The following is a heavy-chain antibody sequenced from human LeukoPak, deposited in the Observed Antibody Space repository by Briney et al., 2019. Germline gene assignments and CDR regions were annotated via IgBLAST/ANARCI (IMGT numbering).Heavy chain of an antibody. J-gene: IGHJ6*03. CDR2: INAGNGNT. Sequence: ASVKVSCKASGYTFTSYAMHWVRQAPGQRLEWMRWINAGNGNTKYSQKFQGRVTITRDTSASTAYMELSNLRSEDTAVYYCAGGPSLYSNSSIYYYYMDVWGKGTTVTVSS. CDR1: GYTFTSYA. D-gene: IGHD6-6*01. CDR3: AGGPSLYSNSSIYYYYMDV. V-gene: IGHV1-3*01.